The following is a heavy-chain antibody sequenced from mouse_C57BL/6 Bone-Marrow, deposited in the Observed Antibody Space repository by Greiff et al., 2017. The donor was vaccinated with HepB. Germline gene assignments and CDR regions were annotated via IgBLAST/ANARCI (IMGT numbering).Heavy chain of an antibody. CDR3: ASGYYGSSYWYFDV. CDR1: GYTFTTYP. J-gene: IGHJ1*03. D-gene: IGHD1-1*01. V-gene: IGHV1-47*01. Sequence: VQLQESGAELVKPGASVKMSCKASGYTFTTYPIEWMKQNHGKSLEWIGNFHPYNDDTKYNEKFKGKATLTVEKSSRTVYLELSRLTSDDSAVYYCASGYYGSSYWYFDVWGTGTTVTVSS. CDR2: FHPYNDDT.